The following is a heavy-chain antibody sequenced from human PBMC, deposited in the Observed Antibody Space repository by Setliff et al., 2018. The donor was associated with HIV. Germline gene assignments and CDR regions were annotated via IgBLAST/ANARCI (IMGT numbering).Heavy chain of an antibody. CDR1: GYTFIDYC. CDR2: ISPDNGET. J-gene: IGHJ4*02. CDR3: ARQLSNSLEC. V-gene: IGHV1-2*02. Sequence: ASVKVSCKASGYTFIDYCIHWVRQAPGQGLEWMGWISPDNGETNIPQRFRGRVTMTRDTSINTAYMELSGLRSDDTAVYYCARQLSNSLECWGQGTPVTVYS. D-gene: IGHD1-1*01.